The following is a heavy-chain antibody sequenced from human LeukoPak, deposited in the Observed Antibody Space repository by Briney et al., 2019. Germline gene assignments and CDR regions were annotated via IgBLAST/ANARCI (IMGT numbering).Heavy chain of an antibody. V-gene: IGHV3-15*01. J-gene: IGHJ3*02. Sequence: GGSLRLSCVASGFSFSNVWMSWVRQAPGKGLEWVGRIKSKTAGAITDFAAPVKGRFTISRDDSKNTLYLQMNSLKTEDTGVYYCTREYTGGGAFDIWGQGTMVTVSS. CDR1: GFSFSNVW. CDR2: IKSKTAGAIT. CDR3: TREYTGGGAFDI. D-gene: IGHD2-2*02.